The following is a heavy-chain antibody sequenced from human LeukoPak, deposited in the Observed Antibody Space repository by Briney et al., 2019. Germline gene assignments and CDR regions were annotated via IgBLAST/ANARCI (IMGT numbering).Heavy chain of an antibody. CDR3: ARARVAGVIGT. J-gene: IGHJ5*02. V-gene: IGHV4-59*01. CDR2: IYYSGST. Sequence: SETLSLTCTVSGGSISSYYWSWIRQPPGKGLEWIGYIYYSGSTNYNPSLKSRVTISVDTSKNQFSLKLSSVTAADTAVYYCARARVAGVIGTWGQGTLVTVSS. CDR1: GGSISSYY. D-gene: IGHD6-19*01.